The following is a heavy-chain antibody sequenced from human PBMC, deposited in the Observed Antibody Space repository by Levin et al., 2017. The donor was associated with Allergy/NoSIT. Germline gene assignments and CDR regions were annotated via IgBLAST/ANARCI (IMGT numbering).Heavy chain of an antibody. V-gene: IGHV5-51*01. CDR1: GFDFNNYW. CDR2: IYPDDSDT. J-gene: IGHJ4*02. CDR3: ARAYFYDSSGLVYDY. D-gene: IGHD3-22*01. Sequence: KVSCQGSGFDFNNYWIVWVRQVPGKGPQWVGMIYPDDSDTRYSPSFEGQVTISADTSISTAYLQWNSLKSSDTAMYYCARAYFYDSSGLVYDYWGQGTLVTVSS.